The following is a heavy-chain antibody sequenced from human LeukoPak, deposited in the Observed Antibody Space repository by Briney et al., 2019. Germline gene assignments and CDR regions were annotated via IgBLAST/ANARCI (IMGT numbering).Heavy chain of an antibody. CDR1: GFTVSSNY. V-gene: IGHV3-53*01. CDR3: ARDYPTGVAGMGY. D-gene: IGHD6-19*01. J-gene: IGHJ4*02. CDR2: IYSGGST. Sequence: GGSLRLSCAASGFTVSSNYMSWVREAPGKGLEWVSVIYSGGSTYYADSVKGRFTISRDNSKNTLYLQMNSLRAEDTAVYYCARDYPTGVAGMGYWGQGTLVTVSS.